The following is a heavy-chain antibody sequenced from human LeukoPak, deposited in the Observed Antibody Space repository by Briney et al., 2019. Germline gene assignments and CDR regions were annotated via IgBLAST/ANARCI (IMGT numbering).Heavy chain of an antibody. D-gene: IGHD2-21*01. CDR3: ARGVGNIVVVIAPYFRPAFDI. J-gene: IGHJ3*02. Sequence: PSETLSLTCTVSGGSISSSSYYWGWIRQPPGTGLEWIGSIYYSGSTYYNPSLKSRVTISVDTSKNQFSLKLSSVTAADTAVYYCARGVGNIVVVIAPYFRPAFDIWGQGTMVTVSS. CDR1: GGSISSSSYY. V-gene: IGHV4-39*01. CDR2: IYYSGST.